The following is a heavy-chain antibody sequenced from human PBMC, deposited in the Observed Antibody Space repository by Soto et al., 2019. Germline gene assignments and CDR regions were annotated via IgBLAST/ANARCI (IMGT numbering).Heavy chain of an antibody. J-gene: IGHJ6*02. Sequence: GASVKVSCKASGGTFSSYAISWVRQAPGQGLEWMGGIIPIFGTANYAQKFQGRVTITADKSTSTAYMELSSLRSEDTAVYYCARDTRDIVTGWYYYYGMDVWGQGTTVTVS. CDR3: ARDTRDIVTGWYYYYGMDV. D-gene: IGHD2-15*01. CDR2: IIPIFGTA. CDR1: GGTFSSYA. V-gene: IGHV1-69*06.